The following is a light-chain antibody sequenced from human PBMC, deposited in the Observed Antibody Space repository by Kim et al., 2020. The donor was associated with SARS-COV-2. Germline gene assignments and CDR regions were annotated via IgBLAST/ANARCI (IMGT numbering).Light chain of an antibody. CDR3: QQSYSTLIT. CDR2: AAS. J-gene: IGKJ5*01. V-gene: IGKV1-39*01. Sequence: ASVGDRVTITCRANQSISSYLNWYQQKPGNAPKLLIYAASSLQSGVPSRFSGSGSGTDFTLTISSLQPEDFATYYCQQSYSTLITFGQGTRLEIK. CDR1: QSISSY.